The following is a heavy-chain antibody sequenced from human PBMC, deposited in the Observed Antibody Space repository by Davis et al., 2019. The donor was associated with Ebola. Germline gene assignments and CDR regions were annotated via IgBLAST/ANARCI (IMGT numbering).Heavy chain of an antibody. CDR2: IWDDGSNK. D-gene: IGHD6-19*01. CDR3: ATTPQYSSGQNKPFDY. Sequence: GESLKISCAASGFTLSGYDTNWVRQAPGKGLQWVAVIWDDGSNKYYADSVKGRFTISRDNSKNTLYLQMNSLRAEDTAVYYCATTPQYSSGQNKPFDYWGQGTLVTVSS. V-gene: IGHV3-33*01. CDR1: GFTLSGYD. J-gene: IGHJ4*02.